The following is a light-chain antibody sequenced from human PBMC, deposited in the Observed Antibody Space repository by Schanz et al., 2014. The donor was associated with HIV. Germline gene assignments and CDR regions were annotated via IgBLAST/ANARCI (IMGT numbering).Light chain of an antibody. Sequence: QSVLTQPASVSGSPGQSITISCTGTSSDVGVYNYVSWYQHHPGKAPKLMIYDVNNRPSGVPDRFSGSKSGNTASLTVSGLQAQDEADYYCSSYTTSSTLVFGGGTKVTVL. CDR2: DVN. CDR1: SSDVGVYNY. V-gene: IGLV2-14*03. J-gene: IGLJ2*01. CDR3: SSYTTSSTLV.